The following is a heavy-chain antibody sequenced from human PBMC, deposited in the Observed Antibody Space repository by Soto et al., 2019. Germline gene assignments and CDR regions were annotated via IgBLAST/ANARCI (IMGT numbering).Heavy chain of an antibody. CDR2: ITSSNSYI. CDR1: GFIFSSYS. J-gene: IGHJ4*02. D-gene: IGHD3-10*01. V-gene: IGHV3-21*01. Sequence: LRLSCAASGFIFSSYSMSWVRQAPGKGLEWVSLITSSNSYIYYGDSVKGRFTISRDNAKKSLYLQMNSLRAEDTAVYYCARDGGRLYRGDHYFDDWGLGTLVTVSS. CDR3: ARDGGRLYRGDHYFDD.